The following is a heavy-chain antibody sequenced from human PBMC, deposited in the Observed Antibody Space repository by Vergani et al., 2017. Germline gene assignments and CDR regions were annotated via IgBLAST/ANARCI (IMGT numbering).Heavy chain of an antibody. CDR1: GGSISSGAYC. Sequence: QVQLQESGPGLVKPSQTLSLTCTVSGGSISSGAYCWSWIRQPPGKGLEWLGYIYYSGSTYYNPSLKSRVTTSVDTSKHQFSRKLSSVTAADTAVYYCARVSYSVVPAAYFDYWGQGTLVTGSS. D-gene: IGHD2-2*01. V-gene: IGHV4-30-4*01. J-gene: IGHJ4*02. CDR3: ARVSYSVVPAAYFDY. CDR2: IYYSGST.